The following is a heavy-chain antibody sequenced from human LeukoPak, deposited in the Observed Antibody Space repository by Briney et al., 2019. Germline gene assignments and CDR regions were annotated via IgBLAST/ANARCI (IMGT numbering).Heavy chain of an antibody. CDR3: ARGGGAYCGGDCHRTLDY. J-gene: IGHJ4*02. CDR1: GGSFSGYY. Sequence: PSETLSLTCAVYGGSFSGYYWSWIRQPPGKGLEWIGEINHSGSTNYNPSLKSRVTISVDTSKNQFSLKLSSVTAADAAVYYCARGGGAYCGGDCHRTLDYWGQGTLVTVSS. CDR2: INHSGST. V-gene: IGHV4-34*01. D-gene: IGHD2-21*02.